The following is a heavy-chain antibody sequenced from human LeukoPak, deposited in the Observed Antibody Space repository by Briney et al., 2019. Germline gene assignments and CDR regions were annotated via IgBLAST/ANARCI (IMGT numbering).Heavy chain of an antibody. Sequence: PGGSLRLSCAASGFIFSSDAMNWVRQAPGKGLDWVSGITGSGGSTHYADSVKGRFTISRDNSKNTLYLQMNSLRGEDTAVYYCARIGVYYDFWSGSLDYYYYGMDVWGQGTTVTVSS. J-gene: IGHJ6*02. CDR1: GFIFSSDA. CDR3: ARIGVYYDFWSGSLDYYYYGMDV. D-gene: IGHD3-3*01. V-gene: IGHV3-23*01. CDR2: ITGSGGST.